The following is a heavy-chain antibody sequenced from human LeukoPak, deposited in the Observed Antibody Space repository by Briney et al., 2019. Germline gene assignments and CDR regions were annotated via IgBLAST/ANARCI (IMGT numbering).Heavy chain of an antibody. V-gene: IGHV3-21*01. CDR1: GFSFSTYS. D-gene: IGHD3-22*01. CDR2: ISSRSGNI. J-gene: IGHJ2*01. CDR3: ATDHYYDSSGGDL. Sequence: TGGSLRLSCAASGFSFSTYSMNWVRQAPGKGLEWVSSISSRSGNIYYADSVKGRFTISRDNAKNSLYLQMDSLGAEDTAVYYCATDHYYDSSGGDLWGRGTLVTVSS.